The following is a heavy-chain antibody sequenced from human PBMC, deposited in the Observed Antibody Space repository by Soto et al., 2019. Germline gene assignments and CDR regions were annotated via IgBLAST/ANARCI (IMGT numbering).Heavy chain of an antibody. J-gene: IGHJ6*02. Sequence: GGSLRLSCAASGFTFSSYGMHWVRQAPGKGLEWVAVIWYDGSNKYYADSVKGRFTISRDNSKNTLYLQMNSLRAEDTAVYYCARADYVQTNRGYYYRMDLWGQGTTVTVSS. CDR3: ARADYVQTNRGYYYRMDL. CDR2: IWYDGSNK. D-gene: IGHD4-17*01. V-gene: IGHV3-33*01. CDR1: GFTFSSYG.